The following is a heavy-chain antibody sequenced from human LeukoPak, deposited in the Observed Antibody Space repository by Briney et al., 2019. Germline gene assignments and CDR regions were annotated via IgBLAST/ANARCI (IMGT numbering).Heavy chain of an antibody. J-gene: IGHJ2*01. CDR3: ARGRVSSGWYNWYFDL. V-gene: IGHV1-2*02. Sequence: ASVKVSCKASGYTFTDYYMHWVRQAPGQGLEWMGWINPNSGGTNYAQKFQGRVTMTRDTSISTAYMELSRLRSDDTAVYYCARGRVSSGWYNWYFDLWGRGTLVTVSS. CDR1: GYTFTDYY. D-gene: IGHD6-19*01. CDR2: INPNSGGT.